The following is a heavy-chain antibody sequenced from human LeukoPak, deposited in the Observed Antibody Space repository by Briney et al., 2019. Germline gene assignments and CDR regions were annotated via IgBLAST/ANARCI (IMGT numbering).Heavy chain of an antibody. J-gene: IGHJ3*02. D-gene: IGHD4-17*01. V-gene: IGHV1-8*01. CDR3: ARQDYCDYFITAFDI. CDR2: MNPNSGNT. Sequence: ASVNVSCKASGCTFTSYDINWVRQATGQGLERMGWMNPNSGNTGYAQKFQGRVTMTRNTSISTAYMELSSLRSEDTAVYYCARQDYCDYFITAFDIWGQGTKVTVSS. CDR1: GCTFTSYD.